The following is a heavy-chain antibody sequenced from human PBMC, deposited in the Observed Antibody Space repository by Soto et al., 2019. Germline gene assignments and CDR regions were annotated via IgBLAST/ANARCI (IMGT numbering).Heavy chain of an antibody. CDR3: ARRAAAGPFFFDY. V-gene: IGHV4-59*01. J-gene: IGHJ4*02. CDR1: GGSISSYY. Sequence: QVQLQESGPGLVKPSETLSLTCTVSGGSISSYYWSWIRQPPGKGLEWIGYIYYSGSTNYNPSLKSRVTISVDTSKNQFSLKLSSVTAADTAVYYCARRAAAGPFFFDYWGQGTLVTVSS. CDR2: IYYSGST. D-gene: IGHD6-13*01.